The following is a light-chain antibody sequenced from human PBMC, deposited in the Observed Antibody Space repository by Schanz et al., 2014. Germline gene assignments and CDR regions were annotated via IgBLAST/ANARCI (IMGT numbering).Light chain of an antibody. Sequence: EIVMTQSPGTLSVSPGERVTLSCRASQSVSTNLAWYQKKPGQAPRLLIYGASTRATGIPARFSGSGSGTEFTLTISSLQSEDFAVYYCQQYNSWPPWTFGQGTKVEIK. CDR1: QSVSTN. CDR2: GAS. CDR3: QQYNSWPPWT. V-gene: IGKV3-15*01. J-gene: IGKJ1*01.